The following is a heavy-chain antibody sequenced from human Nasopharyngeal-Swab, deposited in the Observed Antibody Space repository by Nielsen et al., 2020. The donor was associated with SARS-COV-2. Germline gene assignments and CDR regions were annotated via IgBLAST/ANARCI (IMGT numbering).Heavy chain of an antibody. D-gene: IGHD1-20*01. CDR1: GGSISSYY. CDR3: ARRGFITGRAGYYYYMDV. J-gene: IGHJ6*03. Sequence: SETLSLTCTVSGGSISSYYWSGIRQPQGKGLEGIGYNYYSGSTNYNPTPKRRVTISVDTSKNQFSLKLSSVTAADTAVYYCARRGFITGRAGYYYYMDVWGKGTTVTVSS. CDR2: NYYSGST. V-gene: IGHV4-59*08.